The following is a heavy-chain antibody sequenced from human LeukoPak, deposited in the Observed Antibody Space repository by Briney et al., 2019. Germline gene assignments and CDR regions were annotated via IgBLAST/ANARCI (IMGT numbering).Heavy chain of an antibody. D-gene: IGHD3-3*01. CDR2: INHSGST. CDR3: ARTLNTGRYDFWSGYYVWFDP. J-gene: IGHJ5*02. Sequence: SETLSLTCAVYGGSFSGYYWSWIRQPPGKGLEWIGEINHSGSTDYNASLKSRITISVDTSKNQFSLKLSSVTAADTAVYYCARTLNTGRYDFWSGYYVWFDPWGQGTLVTVSS. CDR1: GGSFSGYY. V-gene: IGHV4-34*01.